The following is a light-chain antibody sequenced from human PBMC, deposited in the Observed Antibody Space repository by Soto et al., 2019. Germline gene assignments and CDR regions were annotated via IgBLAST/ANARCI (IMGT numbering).Light chain of an antibody. CDR3: QSYDSSLSGSSV. CDR1: SSNIGAGYD. J-gene: IGLJ1*01. Sequence: QSVLTQPPSVSGAPGQRVTISCTGSSSNIGAGYDVHWYQQLPGTAPKLLIYGNSNRPSGVPDRFSGSKSGTSASLAITGLQAEDEADYYCQSYDSSLSGSSVFGTGTKVPAL. V-gene: IGLV1-40*01. CDR2: GNS.